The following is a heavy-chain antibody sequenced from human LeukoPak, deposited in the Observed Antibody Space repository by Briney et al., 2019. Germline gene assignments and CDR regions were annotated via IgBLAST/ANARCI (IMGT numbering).Heavy chain of an antibody. Sequence: AGGSLRLSCAASGFTFEHYGMHWVRQAPGKGLEWVSYITWNSGYKGYADSVKGRFAISRDNAKNSLHLQMNSLTGEDTAFYYCAKASDYGGNEFDYWGQGTLVTVSS. CDR2: ITWNSGYK. V-gene: IGHV3-9*01. J-gene: IGHJ4*02. CDR1: GFTFEHYG. D-gene: IGHD4-23*01. CDR3: AKASDYGGNEFDY.